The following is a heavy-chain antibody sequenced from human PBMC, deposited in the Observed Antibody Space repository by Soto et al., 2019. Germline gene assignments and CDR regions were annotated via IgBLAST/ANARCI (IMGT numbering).Heavy chain of an antibody. Sequence: GGSLRLSCAASGFTFSSYAMSWVRQAPGKGLEWVSAISGSGGSTYYADSVKGRFTISRDNSKNTLYLQMNSLRAEDTAVYYCAKALEMRDVRDELLYMSLDDYFDYWGQGTLVTVSS. CDR1: GFTFSSYA. CDR2: ISGSGGST. CDR3: AKALEMRDVRDELLYMSLDDYFDY. D-gene: IGHD2-2*02. V-gene: IGHV3-23*01. J-gene: IGHJ4*02.